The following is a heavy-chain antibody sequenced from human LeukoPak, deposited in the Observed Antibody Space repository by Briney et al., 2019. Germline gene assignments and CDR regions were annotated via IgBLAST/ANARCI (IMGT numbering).Heavy chain of an antibody. CDR1: GASISSYY. CDR3: AREVHDYVWGSYLADY. Sequence: SETLSLTCTVSGASISSYYWSWIRQPAGKGLEWIGRIYTSGSTNYNPSLKSRVTISVDTSKNQFSLKLSSVTAADTAVSSCAREVHDYVWGSYLADYWGQGTLVTVSS. J-gene: IGHJ4*02. V-gene: IGHV4-4*07. D-gene: IGHD3-16*02. CDR2: IYTSGST.